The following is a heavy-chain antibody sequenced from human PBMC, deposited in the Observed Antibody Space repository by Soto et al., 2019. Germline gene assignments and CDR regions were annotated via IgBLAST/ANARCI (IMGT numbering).Heavy chain of an antibody. CDR2: ISYSGST. CDR1: GGSISSGNYY. D-gene: IGHD2-15*01. V-gene: IGHV4-30-4*01. CDR3: ATMGTPATGLYFFDY. J-gene: IGHJ4*02. Sequence: QVQLQESGPGRVKPSQTLSLTCTVSGGSISSGNYYWSWIRQPPEKGLEWIGFISYSGSTYYSTSLKSRVTISVDTSKSQFSLNLSFVTAADTAVYYCATMGTPATGLYFFDYWGQGSLVTVPS.